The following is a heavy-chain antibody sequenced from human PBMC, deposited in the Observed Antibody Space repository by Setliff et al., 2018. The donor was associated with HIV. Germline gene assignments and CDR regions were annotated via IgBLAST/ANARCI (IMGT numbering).Heavy chain of an antibody. CDR3: ARTRGRALVSYYFDS. CDR1: GGSIRATSYY. J-gene: IGHJ4*02. Sequence: SETLSLTCTVSGGSIRATSYYWGWIRQPPGKGLEWIGSIYYSGSTKYNPSLKSRVTISLDMSKNQFSLKLSSVTAADTAVYYCARTRGRALVSYYFDSWGQGRLVTVSS. D-gene: IGHD1-26*01. V-gene: IGHV4-39*07. CDR2: IYYSGST.